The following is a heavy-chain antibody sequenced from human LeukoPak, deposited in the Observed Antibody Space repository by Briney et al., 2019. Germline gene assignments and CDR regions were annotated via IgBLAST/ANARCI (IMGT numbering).Heavy chain of an antibody. Sequence: PSETLSLTCTVSGGSISGYFWSWIRQPAGKGLEWIGRIYSSGSNNYNPSLKGRVTMSLDTSKNHLSLNLSSVTAADTAVYHCAREPTSGREPTSGRPLDYWGQGTLVTVSS. J-gene: IGHJ4*02. CDR3: AREPTSGREPTSGRPLDY. V-gene: IGHV4-4*07. CDR2: IYSSGSN. D-gene: IGHD5-12*01. CDR1: GGSISGYF.